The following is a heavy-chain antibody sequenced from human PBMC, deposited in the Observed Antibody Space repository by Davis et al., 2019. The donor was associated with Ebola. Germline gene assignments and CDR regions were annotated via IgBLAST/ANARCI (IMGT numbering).Heavy chain of an antibody. V-gene: IGHV3-30-3*01. CDR2: ISYDGSNR. Sequence: GESLKISCAASGFTLRSFAMHWVRQAPGKGLEWVAVISYDGSNRDYADSVKGRFTNSRDNSNNTLYVQMNSLKAEDTAVYYCTRDLKQPPPSYYYGMDVWGPGTTVTVSS. D-gene: IGHD6-13*01. CDR1: GFTLRSFA. CDR3: TRDLKQPPPSYYYGMDV. J-gene: IGHJ6*02.